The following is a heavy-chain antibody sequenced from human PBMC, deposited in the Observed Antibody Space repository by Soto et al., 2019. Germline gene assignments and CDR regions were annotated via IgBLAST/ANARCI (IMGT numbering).Heavy chain of an antibody. J-gene: IGHJ6*02. CDR1: GFTFSSYS. Sequence: NPGGSLRLSCAASGFTFSSYSMNWVRQAPGKGLEWVSSISSSSSYIYYADSVKGRFTISRDNAKNSLYLQMNSLRAEDTAVYYCAREPAPIVVVYYGMDVWGQGTTVTVSS. CDR3: AREPAPIVVVYYGMDV. CDR2: ISSSSSYI. D-gene: IGHD2-2*01. V-gene: IGHV3-21*01.